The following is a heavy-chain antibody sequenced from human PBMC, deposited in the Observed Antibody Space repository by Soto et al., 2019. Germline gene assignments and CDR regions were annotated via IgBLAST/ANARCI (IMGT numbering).Heavy chain of an antibody. CDR3: AASVRDVLGYDYKYTEGLDI. D-gene: IGHD4-4*01. J-gene: IGHJ3*02. CDR1: GGTFSNFA. Sequence: QVQLVQSGPEVKKPGSSVKVSCEASGGTFSNFAVNWVRQAPGQGLEWVGGIIPLFNVAKYAQKVEGRVTIVADDSTITAYMDLSSLRSDDTAVYYCAASVRDVLGYDYKYTEGLDIWGQGTMVTVSS. CDR2: IIPLFNVA. V-gene: IGHV1-69*01.